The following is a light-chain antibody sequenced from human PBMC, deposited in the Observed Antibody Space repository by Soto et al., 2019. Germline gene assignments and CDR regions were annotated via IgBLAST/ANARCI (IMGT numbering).Light chain of an antibody. Sequence: DIQMTQSPSTLSASVCDRVTITCRASQSISNWLAWYQQRPGKAPKLLIYDGSSLESGVPSRFSGSRSGTEFTLTINSLQPDDFATYYCQQYNTYSGTFGQGTKVDIK. V-gene: IGKV1-5*01. CDR3: QQYNTYSGT. CDR1: QSISNW. J-gene: IGKJ1*01. CDR2: DGS.